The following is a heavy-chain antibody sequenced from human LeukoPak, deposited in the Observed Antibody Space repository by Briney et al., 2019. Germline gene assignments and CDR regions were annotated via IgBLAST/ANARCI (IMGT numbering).Heavy chain of an antibody. J-gene: IGHJ4*02. V-gene: IGHV3-15*01. CDR3: TTSLAGAVTAVYPFDN. Sequence: GGSLRLSCVASGFTFSNAWMNWVRQAPGKGLEWVGRIKSKTDGGTEDYAAPVKGRITISRDDSTNTLHMQMNSLKTEDTAVYYCTTSLAGAVTAVYPFDNWGQGTLVTVSS. CDR1: GFTFSNAW. CDR2: IKSKTDGGTE. D-gene: IGHD2-21*02.